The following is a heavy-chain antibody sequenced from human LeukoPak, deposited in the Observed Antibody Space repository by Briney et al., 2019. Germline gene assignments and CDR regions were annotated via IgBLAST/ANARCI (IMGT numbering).Heavy chain of an antibody. CDR2: IYYSGST. CDR1: GGSISSGGYY. Sequence: SETLSLTCTVSGGSISSGGYYWSWICQHPGKGLEWIGYIYYSGSTYYNPSLKSRVTISVDTSKNQFSLKLSSVTAADTAVYYCARDKYCSSTSCYTPGWFDPWGQGTLVTVSS. J-gene: IGHJ5*02. V-gene: IGHV4-31*03. D-gene: IGHD2-2*02. CDR3: ARDKYCSSTSCYTPGWFDP.